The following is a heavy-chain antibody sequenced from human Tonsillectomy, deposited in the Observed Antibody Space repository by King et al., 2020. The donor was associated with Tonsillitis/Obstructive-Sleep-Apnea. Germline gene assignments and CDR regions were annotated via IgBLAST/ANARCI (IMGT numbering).Heavy chain of an antibody. J-gene: IGHJ4*02. V-gene: IGHV3-23*04. D-gene: IGHD3-10*01. CDR2: ISGIGDNT. CDR3: AKHLWFGEFLGYFDY. Sequence: VQLVESGGGLVQPGGSLRLSCAASGFTFSSYAMSWVRQAPGKGLEWVSSISGIGDNTYYADSVKGRFTISRDNSKNTLYLQMNSLRAEDTALYYCAKHLWFGEFLGYFDYWGQGTLVTVSS. CDR1: GFTFSSYA.